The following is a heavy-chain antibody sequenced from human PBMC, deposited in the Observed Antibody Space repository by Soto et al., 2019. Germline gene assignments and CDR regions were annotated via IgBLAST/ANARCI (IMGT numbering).Heavy chain of an antibody. CDR1: GGSISSYY. J-gene: IGHJ6*02. V-gene: IGHV4-59*01. CDR3: ARVPTRPGYYYYYGMDV. Sequence: SETPSLTCTVSGGSISSYYWSWIRQPPWKGLEWIGYIYYSGSTNYNPSLKSRVTISVDTSKNQFSLKLSSVTAADTAVYYCARVPTRPGYYYYYGMDVWGQGTTVTVSS. D-gene: IGHD1-1*01. CDR2: IYYSGST.